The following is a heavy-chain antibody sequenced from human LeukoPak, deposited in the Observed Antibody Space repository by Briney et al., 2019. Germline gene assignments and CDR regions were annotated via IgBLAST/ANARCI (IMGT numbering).Heavy chain of an antibody. CDR1: GFTFGSYG. D-gene: IGHD2-15*01. Sequence: GRSLRFSCAASGFTFGSYGMHWVRQAPGKGLEWVAIISYDGNNEYYAASVEGRFTISRDISNNTLYLHMDSLTTEDSAIYYCARDVRILDGFDLWGQGTVVTVSS. CDR2: ISYDGNNE. CDR3: ARDVRILDGFDL. J-gene: IGHJ3*01. V-gene: IGHV3-30*03.